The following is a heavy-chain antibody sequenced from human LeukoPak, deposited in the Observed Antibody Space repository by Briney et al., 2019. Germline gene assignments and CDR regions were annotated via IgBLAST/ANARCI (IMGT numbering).Heavy chain of an antibody. Sequence: GGSLRLSCAASGFTFSSYGMSWVRQAPGKGLEWVSYISTTSSTIYYADSVKGRFTISRDNAQNSLYLQMNSLRDEDTAVYYCARYCTSGSCYSDHWGQGTLVTASS. CDR3: ARYCTSGSCYSDH. J-gene: IGHJ4*02. D-gene: IGHD2-15*01. CDR1: GFTFSSYG. CDR2: ISTTSSTI. V-gene: IGHV3-48*02.